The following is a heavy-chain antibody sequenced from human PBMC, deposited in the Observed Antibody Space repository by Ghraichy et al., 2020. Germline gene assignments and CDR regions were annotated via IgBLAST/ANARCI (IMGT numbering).Heavy chain of an antibody. Sequence: GGSLRLSCAASGFIFSDYTMSWVPQAPGRGLEWVSLVNDSGLTKSADSVQGRFTISGDNSKDTMYLQMNSLRAEDTAVYYCAKADGSSDSCYTRTHWGQGTQVTVSS. V-gene: IGHV3-23*01. CDR2: VNDSGLT. D-gene: IGHD2-2*02. J-gene: IGHJ4*02. CDR3: AKADGSSDSCYTRTH. CDR1: GFIFSDYT.